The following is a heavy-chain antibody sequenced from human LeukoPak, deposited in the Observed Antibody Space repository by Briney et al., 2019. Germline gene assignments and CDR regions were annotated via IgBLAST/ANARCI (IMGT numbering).Heavy chain of an antibody. CDR3: ARDSRGGLLELPSNWFDP. J-gene: IGHJ5*02. V-gene: IGHV3-33*01. D-gene: IGHD1-7*01. CDR2: IWYDGSNK. CDR1: GFTFSSYG. Sequence: GGSLRLSCAASGFTFSSYGMHWVHQAPGKGLEWVAVIWYDGSNKYYADSVKGRFTISRDNSKNTLYLQMNSLRAEDTAVYYCARDSRGGLLELPSNWFDPWGQGTLVTVSS.